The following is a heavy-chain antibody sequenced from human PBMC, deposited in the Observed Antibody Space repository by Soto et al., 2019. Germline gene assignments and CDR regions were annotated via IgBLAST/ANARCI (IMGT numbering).Heavy chain of an antibody. J-gene: IGHJ4*02. CDR2: ISTDGSNK. CDR1: GFTFSSYA. D-gene: IGHD6-19*01. CDR3: SAVACTSALDY. Sequence: PGGSLRPSSVASGFTFSSYAMQWDSQVHGEGMEWVAVISTDGSNKFYADSVRGRLSLHRDHSTNTLYLQMKSLRAADTAVNFCSAVACTSALDYWGQGTLVTVSS. V-gene: IGHV3-30-3*01.